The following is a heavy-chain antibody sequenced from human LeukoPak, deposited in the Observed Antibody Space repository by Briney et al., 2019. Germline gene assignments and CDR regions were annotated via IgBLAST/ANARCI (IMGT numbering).Heavy chain of an antibody. CDR1: GGSISSGGYS. Sequence: PSETLSLTCSVSGGSISSGGYSWSWIRQPPGKGLEWIGYMYYSGSTYYNTPLKSRVTISIDTSKNQFSLKLSSVTAADTAVYYCARGQNFAHDYGDYGLSGDYYYMDVWGKGTTVTVSS. J-gene: IGHJ6*03. CDR2: MYYSGST. CDR3: ARGQNFAHDYGDYGLSGDYYYMDV. D-gene: IGHD4-17*01. V-gene: IGHV4-30-4*07.